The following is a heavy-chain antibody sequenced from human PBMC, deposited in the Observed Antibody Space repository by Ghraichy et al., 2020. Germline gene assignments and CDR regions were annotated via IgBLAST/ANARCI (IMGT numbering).Heavy chain of an antibody. CDR1: GFTFSKSW. CDR2: INSDGSST. J-gene: IGHJ4*02. D-gene: IGHD5-24*01. V-gene: IGHV3-74*01. Sequence: GGSLRLSCAASGFTFSKSWIHWVRQAPGKGLVWVSRINSDGSSTIYADSVKGRFTISRDNAKNTLYLQMNSLRAEDTAVYYCARVSAYNWFDCWGQGTLVTVSS. CDR3: ARVSAYNWFDC.